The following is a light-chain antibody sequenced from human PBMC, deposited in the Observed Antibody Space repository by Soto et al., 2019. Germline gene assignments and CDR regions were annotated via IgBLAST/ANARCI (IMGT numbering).Light chain of an antibody. CDR2: GAS. J-gene: IGKJ1*01. Sequence: EIFLTQSPVTLSLAPIEIVTFSCRASQSVSSSYLTWYQQKPGQAPRLLIYGASTRATSIPARFSGSGSGTDFTLTISSLQPEDFAVYYCQQDYNLPTFGQGTKVDI. CDR3: QQDYNLPT. CDR1: QSVSSSY. V-gene: IGKV3D-7*01.